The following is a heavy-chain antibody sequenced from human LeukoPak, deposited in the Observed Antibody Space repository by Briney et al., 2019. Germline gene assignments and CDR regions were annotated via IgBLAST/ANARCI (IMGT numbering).Heavy chain of an antibody. V-gene: IGHV3-15*01. CDR1: GFTHSDAW. J-gene: IGHJ1*01. CDR2: IRSKTDGGTT. Sequence: PGGSLRLSCAASGFTHSDAWMTWVRQAPGKGLEWVGRIRSKTDGGTTDYAAPVRGRFTISGGDSQHTLYLQMNSLKAEDTAVYYCATARGSGPGYCHPWGQGTLLTVSS. CDR3: ATARGSGPGYCHP. D-gene: IGHD6-19*01.